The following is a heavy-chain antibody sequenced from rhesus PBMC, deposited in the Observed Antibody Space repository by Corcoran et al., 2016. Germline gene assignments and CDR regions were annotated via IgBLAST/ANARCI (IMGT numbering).Heavy chain of an antibody. CDR3: AIVQLGY. J-gene: IGHJ4*01. D-gene: IGHD3-3*01. CDR2: ISCGGGST. V-gene: IGHV3S25*01. CDR1: GFPFSSSG. Sequence: EVQLVESGGGLVQPGGSLRLSCAASGFPFSSSGMYWGRQAPGQGLEWISAISCGGGSTYYADSVKGRFTISRDNSKNTLSLQMNSLRAEDTAVYYCAIVQLGYWGQGVLVTVSS.